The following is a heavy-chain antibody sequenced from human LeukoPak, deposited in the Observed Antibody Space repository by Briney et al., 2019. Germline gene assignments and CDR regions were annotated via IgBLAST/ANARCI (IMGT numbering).Heavy chain of an antibody. J-gene: IGHJ4*02. CDR1: GYTFTGYF. Sequence: ASVKVSCKASGYTFTGYFMHWVRQAPGQGLEWMVWINPNSGGTNSAQLFQGRVTMTRDTSISTAYMELSRLRSDDTAVYYCARDFRGYASGSYRFWGQGTLVTVSS. V-gene: IGHV1-2*02. CDR2: INPNSGGT. D-gene: IGHD3-10*01. CDR3: ARDFRGYASGSYRF.